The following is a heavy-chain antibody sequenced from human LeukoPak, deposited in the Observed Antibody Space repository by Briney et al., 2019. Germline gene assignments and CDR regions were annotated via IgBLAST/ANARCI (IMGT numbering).Heavy chain of an antibody. CDR2: ISSSSSYI. CDR1: GFTFSSYS. J-gene: IGHJ6*03. CDR3: ARDYGDYTSYYYYMDV. Sequence: GGSLRLSCAASGFTFSSYSMNWVRQAPGKGLEWASSISSSSSYIYYADSVKGRFTISRDNAMNSLYLQMNSLRAEDTAVYYCARDYGDYTSYYYYMDVWGKGTTVTVSS. D-gene: IGHD4-17*01. V-gene: IGHV3-21*01.